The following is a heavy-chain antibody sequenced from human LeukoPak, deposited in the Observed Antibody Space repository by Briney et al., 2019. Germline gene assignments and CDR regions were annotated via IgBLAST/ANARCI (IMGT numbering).Heavy chain of an antibody. D-gene: IGHD4-17*01. Sequence: SVKVSCKASGYTFTSYYMHWVRQAPGQGLEWMGGIIPIFGTANYAQKFQGRVTITADESTSTAYMELSSLRSEDTAVYYCARVTYGPVESSSGPATDYYYMDVWGKGTTVTVSS. CDR1: GYTFTSYY. CDR3: ARVTYGPVESSSGPATDYYYMDV. J-gene: IGHJ6*03. V-gene: IGHV1-69*13. CDR2: IIPIFGTA.